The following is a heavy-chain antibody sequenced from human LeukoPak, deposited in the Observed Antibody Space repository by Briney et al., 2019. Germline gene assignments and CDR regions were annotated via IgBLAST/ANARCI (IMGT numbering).Heavy chain of an antibody. CDR1: GYSISSGYY. CDR2: INHSGST. D-gene: IGHD1-14*01. V-gene: IGHV4-38-2*02. CDR3: ARRRAGQNWFDP. J-gene: IGHJ5*02. Sequence: PSETLSLTCTVSGYSISSGYYWGWIRQPPGKGLEWIGEINHSGSTNYNPSLKSRVTISVDTSKNQFSLKLSSVTAADTAVYYCARRRAGQNWFDPWGQGTLVTVSS.